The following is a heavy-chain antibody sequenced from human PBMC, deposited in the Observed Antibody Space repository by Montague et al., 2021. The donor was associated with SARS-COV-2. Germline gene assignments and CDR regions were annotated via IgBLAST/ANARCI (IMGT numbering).Heavy chain of an antibody. CDR2: IYYSGST. D-gene: IGHD3-9*01. CDR3: ATYYDILTGYYIDAFDI. Sequence: SETLSLTCTVSGGSIISTTSNWSWIRQPPGKGLEWIGSIYYSGSTYYNPSLKSRVTISVDTSKNQFSLKLSSVTAADTAVYYCATYYDILTGYYIDAFDIWGQGTMVTVSS. V-gene: IGHV4-39*01. J-gene: IGHJ3*02. CDR1: GGSIISTTSN.